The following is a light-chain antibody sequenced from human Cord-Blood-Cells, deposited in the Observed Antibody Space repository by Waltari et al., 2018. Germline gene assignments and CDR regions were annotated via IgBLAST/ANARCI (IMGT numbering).Light chain of an antibody. CDR2: AAS. J-gene: IGKJ5*01. CDR3: QQLNSYPIT. Sequence: DIPLTQSLSYLSPSVGDRVTITSRASQGISSYLAWYQQKPGKAPKLLIYAASSLQNGVPSRFSGSGSGTEFTLTIGSLQPEDFATYYCQQLNSYPITFCQGTRLEIK. CDR1: QGISSY. V-gene: IGKV1-9*01.